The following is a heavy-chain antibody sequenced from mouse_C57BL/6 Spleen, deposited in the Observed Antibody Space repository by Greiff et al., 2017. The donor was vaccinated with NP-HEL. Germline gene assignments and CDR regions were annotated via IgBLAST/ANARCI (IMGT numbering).Heavy chain of an antibody. CDR1: GFTFSDYG. Sequence: VQLKESGGGLVKPGGSLKLSCAASGFTFSDYGMHWVRQAPEKGLEWVAYISSGSSTIYYADTVKGRFTISRDNAKNTLFLQMTSLRSEDTAMYYCARNGVTTVVAPDYWGQGTTLTVSS. D-gene: IGHD1-1*01. CDR2: ISSGSSTI. J-gene: IGHJ2*01. CDR3: ARNGVTTVVAPDY. V-gene: IGHV5-17*01.